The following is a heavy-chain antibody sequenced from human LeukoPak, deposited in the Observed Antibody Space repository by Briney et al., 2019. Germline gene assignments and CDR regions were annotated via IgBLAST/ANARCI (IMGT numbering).Heavy chain of an antibody. Sequence: SETLSLTCAVYGGSFSGYYWSWIRQPPGKGLEWIGEINHSGSTNYNPSLKSRVTISVGTSKNQFSLKLSSVTAADTAVYYCARGRPDSRQQLPYYYYMDVWGKGTTVTVSS. V-gene: IGHV4-34*01. J-gene: IGHJ6*03. CDR3: ARGRPDSRQQLPYYYYMDV. CDR1: GGSFSGYY. CDR2: INHSGST. D-gene: IGHD6-13*01.